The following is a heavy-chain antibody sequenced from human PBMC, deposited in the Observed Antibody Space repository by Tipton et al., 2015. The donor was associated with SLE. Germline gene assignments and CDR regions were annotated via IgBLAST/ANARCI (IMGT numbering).Heavy chain of an antibody. CDR2: IYTSGST. Sequence: LRLSCTVSGVSISSYYWSWIRQPAGKGLEWIGRIYTSGSTNYNPSLQSRVTISGDTSKNQFSLKLSSVTAADTAVYYCARDVIMITFGGVIAGYGMDVWGQGTTVTVSS. D-gene: IGHD3-16*02. CDR1: GVSISSYY. V-gene: IGHV4-4*07. J-gene: IGHJ6*02. CDR3: ARDVIMITFGGVIAGYGMDV.